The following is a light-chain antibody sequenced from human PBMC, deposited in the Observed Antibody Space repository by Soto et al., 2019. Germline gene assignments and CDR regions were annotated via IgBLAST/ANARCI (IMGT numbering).Light chain of an antibody. CDR3: ETWDSSLSAGV. J-gene: IGLJ3*02. Sequence: QSVLTQPPSVSAVPGQKVTIPCSGSSSNMGNNYVSWYQQLPGTAPKLLIYENNKRPSGIPDRFSGSKSGTSATLGITGLQTGDEADYYCETWDSSLSAGVFGGGTKVTVL. CDR2: ENN. CDR1: SSNMGNNY. V-gene: IGLV1-51*02.